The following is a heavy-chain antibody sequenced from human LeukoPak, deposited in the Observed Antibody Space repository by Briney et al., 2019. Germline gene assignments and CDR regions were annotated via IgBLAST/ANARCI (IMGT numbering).Heavy chain of an antibody. CDR1: GGSISSSSYY. V-gene: IGHV4-39*01. Sequence: SETLSLTCTVPGGSISSSSYYWGWIRQPPGKGLEWIGSIYYSGSTYHNPSLKSRVTISVDTSKNQFSLKVSSVTAADTAVYYCARQERTWIQLCYFDMWGQGTMVSV. D-gene: IGHD5-18*01. J-gene: IGHJ3*02. CDR3: ARQERTWIQLCYFDM. CDR2: IYYSGST.